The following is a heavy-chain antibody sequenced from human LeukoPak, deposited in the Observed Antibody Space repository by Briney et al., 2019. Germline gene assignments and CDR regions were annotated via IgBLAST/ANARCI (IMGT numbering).Heavy chain of an antibody. CDR2: INPNSGGT. J-gene: IGHJ4*02. CDR3: ARPTLRVSESFHF. V-gene: IGHV1-2*02. Sequence: ASLKVSCKASGYTFTEYNIHWVRQAPGLGLEWMGWINPNSGGTNYAQKFQGRVTMTRDTSINTAYMEVSRLSSDDTAVYYCARPTLRVSESFHFWGQGTLVTVSS. D-gene: IGHD3-16*01. CDR1: GYTFTEYN.